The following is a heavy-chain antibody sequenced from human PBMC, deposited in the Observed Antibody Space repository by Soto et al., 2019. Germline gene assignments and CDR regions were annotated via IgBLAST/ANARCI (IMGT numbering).Heavy chain of an antibody. Sequence: QVQLVQSGAEVKKPGASVKVSCKASGYTFTSYAMHWVRQAPGQRLEWMGWINAGNGNTKYSPKFQGRVTITRDTSAGTAYMELSSLRSEDTAVYYCARGYGGPIGWFDPWGQGTLVTVSS. CDR3: ARGYGGPIGWFDP. CDR2: INAGNGNT. CDR1: GYTFTSYA. J-gene: IGHJ5*02. D-gene: IGHD3-16*01. V-gene: IGHV1-3*01.